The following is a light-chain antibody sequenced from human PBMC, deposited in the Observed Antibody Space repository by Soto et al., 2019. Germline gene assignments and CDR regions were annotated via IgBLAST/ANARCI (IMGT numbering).Light chain of an antibody. CDR3: QQYNSYPLT. V-gene: IGKV1-5*01. J-gene: IGKJ4*01. Sequence: DIQMTQSPSTLSASVGDRVTITCRASQSISSWLAWYQQKPGKAPKLLIYDASSLEIGFPSRFSGSGSGTEFTLTISRLQPDDFATYYCQQYNSYPLTFGGGTKVEIK. CDR2: DAS. CDR1: QSISSW.